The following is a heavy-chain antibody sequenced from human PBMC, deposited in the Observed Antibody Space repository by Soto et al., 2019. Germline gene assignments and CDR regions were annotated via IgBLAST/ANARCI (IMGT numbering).Heavy chain of an antibody. J-gene: IGHJ4*02. V-gene: IGHV4-59*08. CDR2: FYSSGST. CDR3: ATHGDFDFDY. CDR1: NGSISGHY. Sequence: SETLSLTCTVSNGSISGHYWSWIRQAPGKGLEWIGYFYSSGSTNCNPSLKSRVTISIDTSKYEFSLKLSSVTAADTAVYYCATHGDFDFDYWGQGTLVTVSS. D-gene: IGHD4-17*01.